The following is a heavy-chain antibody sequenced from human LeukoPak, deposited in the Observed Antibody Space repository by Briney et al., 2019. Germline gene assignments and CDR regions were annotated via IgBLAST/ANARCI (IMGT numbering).Heavy chain of an antibody. CDR2: LYHSGST. J-gene: IGHJ4*02. V-gene: IGHV4-4*02. Sequence: KASETLSLTCAVSGGSISSSNWWSWVRQPPGKGLEWIGELYHSGSTNYNPSLKSRVTISVDKSKNQFSLKLSSVTAAGTAVYYCAREVYDSSGYYISGVDYWGQGTLVTVSS. CDR1: GGSISSSNW. D-gene: IGHD3-22*01. CDR3: AREVYDSSGYYISGVDY.